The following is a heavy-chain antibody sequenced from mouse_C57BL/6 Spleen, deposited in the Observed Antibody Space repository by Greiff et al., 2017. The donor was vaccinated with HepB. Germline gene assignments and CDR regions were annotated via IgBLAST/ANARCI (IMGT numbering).Heavy chain of an antibody. CDR1: GYTFTSYW. Sequence: QVQLQQPGAELVKPGASVKLSCKASGYTFTSYWMHWVKQRPGQGLEWIGMIHPNSGSTNYNEKFKSKATLTVDKSSSTAYMQLSSLTSEASAVYCCARGGDSSGWNYWGKGTTLTVSS. V-gene: IGHV1-64*01. J-gene: IGHJ2*01. D-gene: IGHD3-2*01. CDR2: IHPNSGST. CDR3: ARGGDSSGWNY.